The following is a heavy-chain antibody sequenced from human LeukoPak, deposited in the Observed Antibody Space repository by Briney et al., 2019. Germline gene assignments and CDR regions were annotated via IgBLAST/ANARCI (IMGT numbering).Heavy chain of an antibody. V-gene: IGHV1-69*05. Sequence: SVKVSCKASGYTFTGYYMHWVRQAPGQELEWMGGIIPIFGTANYAQKFQGRVTITTDESTSTAYMELSSLRSEDTAVYYCARVLPHYDSSGYPQWGQGTLVTVSS. CDR3: ARVLPHYDSSGYPQ. CDR2: IIPIFGTA. J-gene: IGHJ4*02. D-gene: IGHD3-22*01. CDR1: GYTFTGYY.